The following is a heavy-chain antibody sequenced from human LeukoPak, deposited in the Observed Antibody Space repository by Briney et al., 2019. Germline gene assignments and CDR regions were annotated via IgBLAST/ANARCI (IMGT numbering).Heavy chain of an antibody. CDR2: INQDGSEH. Sequence: GGSLRLSCAVSGFTFSNYWINWVRQAPGKGPEWVASINQDGSEHYYVDSVKGRFTISRDNAKDSLYLQMSSLRVEDTAAYYCVRGRPYWGQGTLVTVSS. J-gene: IGHJ4*02. CDR1: GFTFSNYW. CDR3: VRGRPY. V-gene: IGHV3-7*05.